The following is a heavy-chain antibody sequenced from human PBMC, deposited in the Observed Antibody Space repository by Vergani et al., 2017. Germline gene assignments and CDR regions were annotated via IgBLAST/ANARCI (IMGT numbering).Heavy chain of an antibody. CDR2: INAGNGNT. Sequence: QVQLVQSGAEVKKPGASVKVSCKASGYTFTSYAMHWVRQAPGQRLEWMGWINAGNGNTKYSQKFQGRVTITRDTSASTAYMELSSLRSEDTAVYYCARDLAFGGVIVLSGRPADYWGQGTLVTVSS. CDR3: ARDLAFGGVIVLSGRPADY. D-gene: IGHD3-16*02. CDR1: GYTFTSYA. J-gene: IGHJ4*02. V-gene: IGHV1-3*01.